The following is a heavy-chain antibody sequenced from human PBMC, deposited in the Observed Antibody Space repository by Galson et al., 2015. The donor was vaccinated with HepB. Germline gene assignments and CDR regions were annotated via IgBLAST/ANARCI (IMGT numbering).Heavy chain of an antibody. V-gene: IGHV3-53*04. CDR3: ASHYDSSGYYFDY. CDR2: IYSGGST. D-gene: IGHD3-22*01. Sequence: SLRLSCAASGFTVSSNYMSWVRQAPGKGLEWVSVIYSGGSTYYADSVKGRFTISRHNSKNTLYLQMNSLRAEDTAVYYCASHYDSSGYYFDYWGQGTLVTASS. CDR1: GFTVSSNY. J-gene: IGHJ4*02.